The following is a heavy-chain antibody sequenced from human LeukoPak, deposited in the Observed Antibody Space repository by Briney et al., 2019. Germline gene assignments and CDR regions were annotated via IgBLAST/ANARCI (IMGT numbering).Heavy chain of an antibody. CDR2: INPNSGGT. CDR3: ARVRFLEWLLPFDY. Sequence: GASVTVSCKASGYTFTGYYMHWVRQAPGQGLEWMGWINPNSGGTNYAQKFQGRVTMTRDTSISTAYMELSRLRSDDTAVYYCARVRFLEWLLPFDYWGQGTLVTVSS. V-gene: IGHV1-2*02. D-gene: IGHD3-3*01. J-gene: IGHJ4*02. CDR1: GYTFTGYY.